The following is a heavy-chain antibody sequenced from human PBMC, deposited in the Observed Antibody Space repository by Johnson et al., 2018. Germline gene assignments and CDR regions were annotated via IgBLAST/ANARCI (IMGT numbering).Heavy chain of an antibody. V-gene: IGHV3-74*01. D-gene: IGHD1-26*01. J-gene: IGHJ3*02. CDR3: AREGGMRGYALDI. CDR2: INSDGSST. Sequence: VQLQESGGGLVQPGGSLRLSCAASGFTFSNYWMHWVRQAPGKGLVWVSRINSDGSSTNYADSVKGRFTISRDNAKNTLYLQMNSLRAEDTARYYCAREGGMRGYALDIWGQGTMVTVSS. CDR1: GFTFSNYW.